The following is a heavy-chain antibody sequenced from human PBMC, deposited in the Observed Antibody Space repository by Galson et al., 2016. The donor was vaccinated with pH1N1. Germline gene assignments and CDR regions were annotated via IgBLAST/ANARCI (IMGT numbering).Heavy chain of an antibody. Sequence: SLRLSCAASGFTFSDYPMHWVRQTPGKGLECVALVSYDGSNKYYADSVKGRFTISRDNSKNTLYLQMDSLRAEDTAVYHCARDPGYYGLGDPFDMWGQGTMVTVSS. CDR2: VSYDGSNK. CDR1: GFTFSDYP. J-gene: IGHJ3*02. D-gene: IGHD3-3*01. CDR3: ARDPGYYGLGDPFDM. V-gene: IGHV3-30-3*01.